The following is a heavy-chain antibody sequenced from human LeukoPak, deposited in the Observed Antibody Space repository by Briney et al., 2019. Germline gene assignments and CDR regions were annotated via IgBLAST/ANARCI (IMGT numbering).Heavy chain of an antibody. D-gene: IGHD3-10*01. CDR3: ARTYYYGSGSRLGYYYMDV. J-gene: IGHJ6*03. CDR2: INPNSGGT. Sequence: ASVKVSCKASGYTFTGYYMHWVRQAPGQGLEWMGWINPNSGGTNYAQKFQGRVTMTRDTSISTAYMELSRLRSDDTAVYYCARTYYYGSGSRLGYYYMDVWGKGTTVTISS. CDR1: GYTFTGYY. V-gene: IGHV1-2*02.